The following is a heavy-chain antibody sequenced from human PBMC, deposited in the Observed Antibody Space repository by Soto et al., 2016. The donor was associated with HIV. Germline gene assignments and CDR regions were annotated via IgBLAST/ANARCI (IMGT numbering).Heavy chain of an antibody. CDR1: GYSFTSYG. CDR2: ITAYNGDT. D-gene: IGHD6-13*01. CDR3: ARVGGSSWSLGAFDI. Sequence: QVQLVQSGGEVKKPGASVKVSCKASGYSFTSYGISWVRQAPGQGLEWMGWITAYNGDTAYVQKLQGRVIMTTDTSTSTAYMELRSLRSDDTAVYSCARVGGSSWSLGAFDIWGHGTMVTVSS. J-gene: IGHJ3*02. V-gene: IGHV1-18*01.